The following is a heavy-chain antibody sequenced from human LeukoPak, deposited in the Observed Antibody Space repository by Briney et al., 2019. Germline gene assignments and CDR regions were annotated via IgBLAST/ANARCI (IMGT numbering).Heavy chain of an antibody. CDR1: GYSFTSYW. CDR3: ARHRGRIAAAGYFDY. CDR2: IYPGDSDT. V-gene: IGHV5-51*01. Sequence: GESLKISCKGSGYSFTSYWIGWVRQMPGKGLEWMGIIYPGDSDTRYSPSFQGQVTISADKSISTAYLQWSSLKAPDTAMYYCARHRGRIAAAGYFDYWGQGTLVTVSS. J-gene: IGHJ4*02. D-gene: IGHD6-13*01.